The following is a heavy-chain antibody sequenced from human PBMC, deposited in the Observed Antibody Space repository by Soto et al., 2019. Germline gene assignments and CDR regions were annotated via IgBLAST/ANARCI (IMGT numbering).Heavy chain of an antibody. J-gene: IGHJ6*03. CDR1: SGSISSSNW. CDR3: ARGAGYCSSTSCPHDYYYYYYMDV. Sequence: SETLSLTCAVSSGSISSSNWWSWVRQPPGKGLEWIGEIYHSGSTNYNPSLKSRVTISVDKSKNQFSLKLSSVTAADTAVYYCARGAGYCSSTSCPHDYYYYYYMDVWGKGTTVTVS. V-gene: IGHV4-4*02. CDR2: IYHSGST. D-gene: IGHD2-2*01.